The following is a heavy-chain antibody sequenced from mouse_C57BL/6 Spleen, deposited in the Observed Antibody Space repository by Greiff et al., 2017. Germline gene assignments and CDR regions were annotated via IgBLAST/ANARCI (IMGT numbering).Heavy chain of an antibody. V-gene: IGHV1-69*01. Sequence: VQLQQPGAELVMPGASVKLSCKASGYTFTSYWMHWVKQRPGQGLEWIGEIDPSDSYTNYNQKFKGKSTLTVDKSSSTAYMQLSSLTSEDSAVYYWARDYYYGSSSWYFDVWGTGTTVTVSS. CDR1: GYTFTSYW. D-gene: IGHD1-1*01. CDR2: IDPSDSYT. J-gene: IGHJ1*03. CDR3: ARDYYYGSSSWYFDV.